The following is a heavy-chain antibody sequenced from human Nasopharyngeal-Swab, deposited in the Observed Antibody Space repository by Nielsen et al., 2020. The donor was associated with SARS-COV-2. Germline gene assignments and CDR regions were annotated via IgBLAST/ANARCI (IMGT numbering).Heavy chain of an antibody. CDR1: GFTFSSYS. D-gene: IGHD3-3*01. V-gene: IGHV3-21*01. CDR3: AREGQIFGVVDYYYYGLDV. Sequence: GESLKISCAASGFTFSSYSMNWVRPAPGKGLEGDSAISSSSSYIYYADSVKGRFTISRDNAKNSLYLQMNSLRAEDTAVYYCAREGQIFGVVDYYYYGLDVWGQGTTVTVSS. CDR2: ISSSSSYI. J-gene: IGHJ6*02.